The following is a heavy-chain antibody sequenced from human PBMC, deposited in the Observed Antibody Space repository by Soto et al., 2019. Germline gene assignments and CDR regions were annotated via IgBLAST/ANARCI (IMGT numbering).Heavy chain of an antibody. V-gene: IGHV4-31*03. CDR1: GGSISSGGYY. CDR3: ARAPTDPTKPYYSYYYMDG. CDR2: IDYSGST. D-gene: IGHD4-4*01. J-gene: IGHJ6*03. Sequence: QVQLQESGPGLVKPSQTLSLTCTVSGGSISSGGYYWSWIRQHPGKGLEWIGYIDYSGSTYYNPSLKSRVAISVDTSKNQFSLKLSAVTAADTAVYYCARAPTDPTKPYYSYYYMDGWGKGTTVTVSS.